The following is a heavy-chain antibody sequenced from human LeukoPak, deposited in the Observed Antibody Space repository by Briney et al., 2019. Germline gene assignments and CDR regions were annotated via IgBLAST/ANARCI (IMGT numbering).Heavy chain of an antibody. J-gene: IGHJ4*02. CDR2: IYHSGST. D-gene: IGHD3-3*01. CDR1: GYSISSGYY. CDR3: AAFQGSTYYDFWSGYYSEGANDY. Sequence: SETLSLTCTVSGYSISSGYYWGWIRQPPGQGLEWIGSIYHSGSTYYNPSLKSRVTISVDTSKNQFSLKLSSVTAADTAVYYCAAFQGSTYYDFWSGYYSEGANDYWGQGTLVTVSS. V-gene: IGHV4-38-2*02.